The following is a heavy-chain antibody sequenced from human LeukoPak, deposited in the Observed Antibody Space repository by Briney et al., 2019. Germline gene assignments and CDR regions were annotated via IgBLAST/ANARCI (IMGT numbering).Heavy chain of an antibody. CDR2: ISYDGSNK. Sequence: GGSLRLSCAASGFTFSSYGMHWVRQAPGKGLEWVAVISYDGSNKYYADSVKGRFTISRDNSKNTLYLQMNSLRAEDTAVYYCAKVVVPDGMDVWGQGTAVTVSS. CDR1: GFTFSSYG. CDR3: AKVVVPDGMDV. V-gene: IGHV3-30*18. J-gene: IGHJ6*02. D-gene: IGHD2-15*01.